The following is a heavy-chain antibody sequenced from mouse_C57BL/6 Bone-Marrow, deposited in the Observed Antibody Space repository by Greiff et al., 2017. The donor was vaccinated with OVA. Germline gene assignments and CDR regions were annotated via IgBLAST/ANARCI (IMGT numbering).Heavy chain of an antibody. J-gene: IGHJ4*01. V-gene: IGHV5-4*01. CDR1: GFTFSSYA. CDR3: AREFFMDF. Sequence: DVKLVESGGGLVKPGGSLKLSCAASGFTFSSYAMSWVRQTPEKRLEWVATISDGGSYTYYPDNVKGRFTISRDNAKNNLYLQMSHLKSEDTAMYYCAREFFMDFWGQGTSVTVSS. CDR2: ISDGGSYT.